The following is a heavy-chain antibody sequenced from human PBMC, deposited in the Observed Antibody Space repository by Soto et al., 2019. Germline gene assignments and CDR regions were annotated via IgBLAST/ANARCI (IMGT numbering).Heavy chain of an antibody. D-gene: IGHD4-17*01. CDR3: AKDQVSVTTPGGNDY. V-gene: IGHV3-23*01. CDR1: GFTFSSYA. J-gene: IGHJ4*02. Sequence: HPGGSLRLSCAASGFTFSSYAMSWVRQAPGKGLEWVSAISGSGGSTYYADSVKGRFTISRDNSKNTLYLQMNSLRAEDTAVYYCAKDQVSVTTPGGNDYWGQGTLVTVSS. CDR2: ISGSGGST.